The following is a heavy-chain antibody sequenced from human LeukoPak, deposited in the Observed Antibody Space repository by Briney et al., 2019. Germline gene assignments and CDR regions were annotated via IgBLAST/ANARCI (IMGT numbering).Heavy chain of an antibody. CDR1: GFTFNSYA. J-gene: IGHJ4*02. CDR3: AKNYGSGSYGSDY. CDR2: ISGSGGST. D-gene: IGHD3-10*01. Sequence: GGSLRLSCAASGFTFNSYAMSWVRQAPGKGLEWVSVISGSGGSTYYADSVKGRFTISRDNSKNTLYLQMNSLRAEDTAVYYCAKNYGSGSYGSDYWGQGTLVTVSS. V-gene: IGHV3-23*01.